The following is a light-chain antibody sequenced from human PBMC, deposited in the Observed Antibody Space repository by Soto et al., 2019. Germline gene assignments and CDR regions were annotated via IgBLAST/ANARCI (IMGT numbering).Light chain of an antibody. CDR3: QQYGSSPRT. CDR2: GAS. V-gene: IGKV3-20*01. CDR1: QSVSSGH. Sequence: DIVLTQSPGTLSLSPGERASLSCRASQSVSSGHLACYQQKPGQAPRLLIYGASSRATGIPDRFSGSGSGTDFTLAISRLEPEDFAVYYCQQYGSSPRTFGQGTKVDNK. J-gene: IGKJ1*01.